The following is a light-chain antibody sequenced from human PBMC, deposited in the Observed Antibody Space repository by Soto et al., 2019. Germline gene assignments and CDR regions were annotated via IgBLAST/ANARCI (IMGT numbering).Light chain of an antibody. CDR3: SSYTSSSSDV. V-gene: IGLV2-14*01. CDR2: DVT. CDR1: SSDVGAYNS. J-gene: IGLJ1*01. Sequence: QSALTQPASVSGSPGQSIAISCTGTSSDVGAYNSVSWYQQYPGKAPKLMIHDVTNRPSGVSDRFSGSKSGNTVSLTISGLQAEDEADYYCSSYTSSSSDVFGSGTKLTVL.